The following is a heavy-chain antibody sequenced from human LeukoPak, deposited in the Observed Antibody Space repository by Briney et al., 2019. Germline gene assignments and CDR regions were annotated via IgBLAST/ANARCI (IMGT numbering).Heavy chain of an antibody. CDR1: GFTVSSNY. Sequence: GGSLRLSCAASGFTVSSNYMTWVRQAPGKGLEWVSVIYSGGTTYYADTVKGRFTISRDNSKNTPYLQMNSLRAEDTAVYYCAIDGYDSNGYSGYWGQGTLVTVSS. CDR2: IYSGGTT. V-gene: IGHV3-53*01. CDR3: AIDGYDSNGYSGY. D-gene: IGHD3-22*01. J-gene: IGHJ4*02.